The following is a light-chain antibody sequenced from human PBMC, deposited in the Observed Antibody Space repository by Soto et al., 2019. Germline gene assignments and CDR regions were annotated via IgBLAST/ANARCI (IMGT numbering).Light chain of an antibody. CDR1: QSVGSN. CDR3: QQYNNWPPART. Sequence: EIVMTQSPATLSVSPGERATLSCRASQSVGSNLAWYQQKPGQAPRLLIYGASTRATGIPARFSGSGSGTEFTLTISSLQSEDFALYFWQQYNNWPPARTFGQGTKVEIK. V-gene: IGKV3-15*01. J-gene: IGKJ1*01. CDR2: GAS.